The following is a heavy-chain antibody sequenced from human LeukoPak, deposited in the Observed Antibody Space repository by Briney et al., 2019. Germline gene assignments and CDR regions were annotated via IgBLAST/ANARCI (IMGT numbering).Heavy chain of an antibody. Sequence: GASVKVSCKTSGYSFTAYYVHWVRQAPGQGLEWMGCINPKSGGTNYAQKFQGRVTMTRDTSISTAYMELSRLRSDDTAVYFCARDWDTMLRDELDEYWGQGTLVTVSS. CDR3: ARDWDTMLRDELDEY. V-gene: IGHV1-2*02. D-gene: IGHD3-10*01. J-gene: IGHJ4*02. CDR1: GYSFTAYY. CDR2: INPKSGGT.